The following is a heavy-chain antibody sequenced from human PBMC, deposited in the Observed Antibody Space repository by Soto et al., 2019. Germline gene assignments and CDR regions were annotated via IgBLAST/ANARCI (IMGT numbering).Heavy chain of an antibody. V-gene: IGHV3-23*01. D-gene: IGHD6-13*01. J-gene: IGHJ3*02. Sequence: GGSLRLSCAASGFTFSRYAMSWVRQGPGKGLEWVSAISGSGGSTYYADSVKGRFTISRDNSKNTLYLQMNSLRAEDTAVYYCVRRQQLETLDAFDIWGQGTMVTVS. CDR2: ISGSGGST. CDR1: GFTFSRYA. CDR3: VRRQQLETLDAFDI.